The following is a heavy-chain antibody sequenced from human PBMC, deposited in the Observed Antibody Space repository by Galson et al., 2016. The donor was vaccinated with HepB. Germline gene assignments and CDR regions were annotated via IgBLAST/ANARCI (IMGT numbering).Heavy chain of an antibody. V-gene: IGHV3-30*04. J-gene: IGHJ4*02. CDR1: GFDFSFYP. CDR2: ISYDGSNK. Sequence: SLRLSCAASGFDFSFYPMYWVRQTPGKGLEWVAIISYDGSNKYYADSVKGRFTISRDNSKDTLFLQMNSLRPEDTAVHYCATEGEGEHPTDSVDYWGQGSLVTVSS. D-gene: IGHD1/OR15-1a*01. CDR3: ATEGEGEHPTDSVDY.